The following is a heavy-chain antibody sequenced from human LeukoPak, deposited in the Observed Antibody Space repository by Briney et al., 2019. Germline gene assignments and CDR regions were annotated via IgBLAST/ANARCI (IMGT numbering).Heavy chain of an antibody. CDR3: ARLGTSYHRRLDY. CDR1: GGYISSYY. J-gene: IGHJ4*02. CDR2: IYSNGST. Sequence: SETLSLTCTVCGGYISSYYWRWIRQPPGKGLEWIGHIYSNGSTNYNASLKNRVTISVDASIKQFSLRLNSATAADTAVYYCARLGTSYHRRLDYWGQGALVTVSS. V-gene: IGHV4-4*09. D-gene: IGHD3-16*02.